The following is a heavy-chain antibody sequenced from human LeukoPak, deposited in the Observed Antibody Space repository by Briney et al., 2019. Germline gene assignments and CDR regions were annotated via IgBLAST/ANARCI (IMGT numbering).Heavy chain of an antibody. Sequence: ASVKVSCKASGYTFTGYYMHWVRQAPGQGLEWMGWINPNSGGTNYAQKFQGGVTMTRDTSISTAYMELSRLRSDDTAVYYCALVLRSSSWYYYYYYGMDVWGQGTTVTVSS. V-gene: IGHV1-2*02. CDR1: GYTFTGYY. CDR2: INPNSGGT. D-gene: IGHD6-13*01. J-gene: IGHJ6*02. CDR3: ALVLRSSSWYYYYYYGMDV.